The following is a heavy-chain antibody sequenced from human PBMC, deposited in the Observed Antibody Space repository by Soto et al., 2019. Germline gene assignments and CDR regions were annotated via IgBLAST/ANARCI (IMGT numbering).Heavy chain of an antibody. CDR1: GGTFSSYA. CDR2: IIPIFGTA. Sequence: SVKVSCKASGGTFSSYAISWVRQAPGQGLEWLGGIIPIFGTANYAQKFQGRVTITADESTSTAYMELSSLRSEDTAVYYCARGAIHYYDSSGYYYYYGMDVWGQGTTVTVS. V-gene: IGHV1-69*13. CDR3: ARGAIHYYDSSGYYYYYGMDV. J-gene: IGHJ6*02. D-gene: IGHD3-22*01.